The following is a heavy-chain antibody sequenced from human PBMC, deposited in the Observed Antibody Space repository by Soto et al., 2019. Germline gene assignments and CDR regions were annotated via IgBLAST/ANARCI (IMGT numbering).Heavy chain of an antibody. CDR3: ARGYSSSSDYYYYGMDV. CDR2: ISYDGSNK. J-gene: IGHJ6*02. D-gene: IGHD6-6*01. V-gene: IGHV3-30-3*01. CDR1: GFTFSSYA. Sequence: PGGSLRLSCAASGFTFSSYAMHWVRQAPGKGLEWVAVISYDGSNKYYADSVKGRFTISRDNSKNTLYLQMNSLRAEDTAVYYCARGYSSSSDYYYYGMDVWGQGTTVTVSS.